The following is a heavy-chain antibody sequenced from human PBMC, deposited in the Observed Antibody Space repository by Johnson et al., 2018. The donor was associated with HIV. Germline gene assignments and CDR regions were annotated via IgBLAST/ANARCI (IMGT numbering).Heavy chain of an antibody. J-gene: IGHJ3*02. CDR2: IWSDGSNK. V-gene: IGHV3-30*19. D-gene: IGHD2-2*01. CDR3: ARDLEDIVVVPAAIGAFDI. Sequence: QVQLVESVGGVVQPERSLRLSCAASGFTFGNYAMHWVRQHPGEGLEWVAVIWSDGSNKYYADSVKGRFTISRDNSKNTLYLQMNSLRAEDTAVYYCARDLEDIVVVPAAIGAFDIWGQGTMVTVSS. CDR1: GFTFGNYA.